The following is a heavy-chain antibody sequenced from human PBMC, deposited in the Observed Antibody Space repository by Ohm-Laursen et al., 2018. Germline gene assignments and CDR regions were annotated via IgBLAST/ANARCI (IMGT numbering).Heavy chain of an antibody. V-gene: IGHV4-38-2*01. CDR3: ARGLWWFDP. CDR1: GYSISSGYF. CDR2: IYHSGST. Sequence: SETLSLTCAVSGYSISSGYFWGWIRQPPGKGLEWIGTIYHSGSTYYNPSLKSRVTISVATSKNQFSLKLSSVTAADTALYYCARGLWWFDPWGQGTLVTVSS. J-gene: IGHJ5*02.